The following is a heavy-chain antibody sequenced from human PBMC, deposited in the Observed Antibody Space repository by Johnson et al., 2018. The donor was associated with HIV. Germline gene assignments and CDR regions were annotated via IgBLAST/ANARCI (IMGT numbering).Heavy chain of an antibody. J-gene: IGHJ3*02. CDR3: ARDRYPVDTAMAGEDAFDI. V-gene: IGHV3-7*01. CDR1: GFTFGDYA. Sequence: VQLVESGGGLVQPGRSLRLSCTASGFTFGDYAMSWFRQAPGKGLEWVANIKQDGSEKYYVDSVKGRFTISRDNAKNSLYLQMNSLRAEDTAVYYCARDRYPVDTAMAGEDAFDIWGQGTMVTVSS. D-gene: IGHD5-18*01. CDR2: IKQDGSEK.